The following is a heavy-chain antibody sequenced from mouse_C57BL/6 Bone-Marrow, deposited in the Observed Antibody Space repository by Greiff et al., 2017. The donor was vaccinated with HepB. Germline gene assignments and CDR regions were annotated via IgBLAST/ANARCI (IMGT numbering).Heavy chain of an antibody. CDR1: GYSITSDY. CDR3: ARDGDYGSSYVGYFDV. D-gene: IGHD1-1*01. CDR2: ISYSGST. J-gene: IGHJ1*03. V-gene: IGHV3-8*01. Sequence: DVMLVESGPGLAKPSQTLSLTCSVTGYSITSDYWNWIRKFPGNKLEYMGYISYSGSTYYNPSLKSRISITRDTSKNQYYLQLNSVTTEDTATYYCARDGDYGSSYVGYFDVWGTGTTVTVSS.